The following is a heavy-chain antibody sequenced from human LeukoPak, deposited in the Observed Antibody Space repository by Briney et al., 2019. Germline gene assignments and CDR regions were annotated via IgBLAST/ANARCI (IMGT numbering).Heavy chain of an antibody. D-gene: IGHD3-10*01. J-gene: IGHJ4*02. CDR2: MSSGGSTI. CDR1: GFTFSSYE. CDR3: ARSFNGAYFDY. V-gene: IGHV3-48*03. Sequence: GGPLRLSCAASGFTFSSYEMNWVRQAPGKGLEWVSYMSSGGSTIYYADSVKGRFTISRDNAKNSLYLQMNSLRAEDTAVYYCARSFNGAYFDYWGQGTLVTVSS.